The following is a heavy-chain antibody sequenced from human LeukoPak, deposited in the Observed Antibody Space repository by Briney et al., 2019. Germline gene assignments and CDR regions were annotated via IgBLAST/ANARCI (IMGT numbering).Heavy chain of an antibody. CDR3: ARALVRGVIGDY. CDR2: ISRSSTYI. V-gene: IGHV3-21*01. J-gene: IGHJ4*02. CDR1: GFTFSSYE. Sequence: GGSLRLSCAASGFTFSSYEMNWVRQAPGKGLEWVSSISRSSTYIYYADSVKGRFTISRDNAENSLYLQMNGLRAEDTAVYYCARALVRGVIGDYWGQGTLVTVSS. D-gene: IGHD3-10*01.